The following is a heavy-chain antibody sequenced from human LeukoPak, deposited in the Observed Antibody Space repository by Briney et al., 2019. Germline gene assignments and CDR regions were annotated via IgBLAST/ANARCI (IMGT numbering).Heavy chain of an antibody. CDR2: IYYTGRT. D-gene: IGHD3-22*01. J-gene: IGHJ1*01. Sequence: SETLSLTCSVSGGYISSSSYHWGWIRQPPGKGLEWIGDIYYTGRTYYNSSLKSRLTVSIDTSKNQFSLKLASLSAADTAVYYCARRRYYDSTGYLDWGQGTLITVSS. V-gene: IGHV4-39*01. CDR3: ARRRYYDSTGYLD. CDR1: GGYISSSSYH.